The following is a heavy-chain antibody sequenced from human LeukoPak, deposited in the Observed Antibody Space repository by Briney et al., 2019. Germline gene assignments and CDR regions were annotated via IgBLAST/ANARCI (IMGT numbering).Heavy chain of an antibody. CDR1: GGSFSGYY. CDR3: ARGRAVAGTAPFDY. V-gene: IGHV4-34*01. CDR2: INHSGST. D-gene: IGHD6-19*01. Sequence: PSETLSLTCAVYGGSFSGYYWSWIRQPPGKGLEWIGEINHSGSTNYNPSLKSRVTISVDTSKNQFSLKLSSVTAADTAVYYCARGRAVAGTAPFDYWGQGTLVTVSS. J-gene: IGHJ4*02.